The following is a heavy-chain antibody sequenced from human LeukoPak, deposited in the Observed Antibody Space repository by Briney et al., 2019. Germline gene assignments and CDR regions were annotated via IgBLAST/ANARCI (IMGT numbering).Heavy chain of an antibody. Sequence: GGSLRLSCAASGFTFSNDWMSWGRQAPGKGLEWVANIKQDGREKYYVDSVKGRFTISRDNAKNSVYLQMNSLRVEDTAVYYCARGLRWADYWGQGTLVTVSS. CDR3: ARGLRWADY. J-gene: IGHJ4*02. CDR1: GFTFSNDW. V-gene: IGHV3-7*01. D-gene: IGHD4-23*01. CDR2: IKQDGREK.